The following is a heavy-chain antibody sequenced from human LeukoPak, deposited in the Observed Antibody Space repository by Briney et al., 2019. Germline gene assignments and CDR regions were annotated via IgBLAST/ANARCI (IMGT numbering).Heavy chain of an antibody. V-gene: IGHV3-23*01. Sequence: GGSLRLSCAASGFTFTNYWMSWVRQAPGKGLEWVSVISGSGGSTYYADSVKGRFTISRDNSKNTLYLQMNSLRAEDTAVYYCAKCVIDYYYGSGSYNWFDPWGQGTLVTVSS. CDR3: AKCVIDYYYGSGSYNWFDP. CDR2: ISGSGGST. J-gene: IGHJ5*02. CDR1: GFTFTNYW. D-gene: IGHD3-10*01.